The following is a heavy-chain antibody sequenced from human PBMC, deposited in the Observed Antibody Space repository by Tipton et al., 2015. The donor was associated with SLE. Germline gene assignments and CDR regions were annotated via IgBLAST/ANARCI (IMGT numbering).Heavy chain of an antibody. CDR1: GDSINSYY. Sequence: LRLSCTVSGDSINSYYWSWIRQPPGEGLEWIGYIYYREGTNYSPSLKSRVTISVDTSKNQFSLKLSSVTAADTAVYYCARDESSSWPYYYGMDVWGQGTTVTVSS. V-gene: IGHV4-59*12. CDR3: ARDESSSWPYYYGMDV. D-gene: IGHD6-13*01. CDR2: IYYREGT. J-gene: IGHJ6*02.